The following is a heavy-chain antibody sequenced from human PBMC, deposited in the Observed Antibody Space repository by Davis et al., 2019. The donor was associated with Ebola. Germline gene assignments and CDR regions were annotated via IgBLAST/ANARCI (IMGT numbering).Heavy chain of an antibody. D-gene: IGHD4-17*01. CDR3: ARDRGTTVTTFYYGIDV. CDR2: ISSSGSTI. V-gene: IGHV3-11*01. Sequence: GESLKISCAASGFTFSDYYMSWIRQAPGKGLEWVSYISSSGSTIYYADSVKGRFTISRDNAKNSLYLQMNSLRAEDTAVYYCARDRGTTVTTFYYGIDVWGQGTTVTVSS. CDR1: GFTFSDYY. J-gene: IGHJ6*02.